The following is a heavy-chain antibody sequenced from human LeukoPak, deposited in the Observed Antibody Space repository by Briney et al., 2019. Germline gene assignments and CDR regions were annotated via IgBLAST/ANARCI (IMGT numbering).Heavy chain of an antibody. CDR2: IKQDGSEK. CDR3: AREGLYYYDSSGSKLGGLDY. V-gene: IGHV3-7*01. D-gene: IGHD3-22*01. J-gene: IGHJ4*02. CDR1: GFTFSSYW. Sequence: GGSLRLSCAASGFTFSSYWMSWVRQAPGKGLEWVANIKQDGSEKYYVDSVKGRFTISRDNAKNSLYLQMNSLRAEDTAVYYCAREGLYYYDSSGSKLGGLDYWGQGTLVTVSS.